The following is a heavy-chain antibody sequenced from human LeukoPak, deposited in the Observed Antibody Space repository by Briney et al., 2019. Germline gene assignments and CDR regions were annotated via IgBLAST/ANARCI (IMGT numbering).Heavy chain of an antibody. V-gene: IGHV4-34*01. CDR3: ARGRGDYYGSGGRLYYFDY. CDR1: GGSFSGYY. D-gene: IGHD3-10*01. J-gene: IGHJ4*02. CDR2: INHSGST. Sequence: PSETLSLTCAAYGGSFSGYYWSWIRQPPGKGLEWIGEINHSGSTNYNPSLKSRVTISVDTSKNQFSLKLSSVTAADTAVYYCARGRGDYYGSGGRLYYFDYWGQGTLVTVSS.